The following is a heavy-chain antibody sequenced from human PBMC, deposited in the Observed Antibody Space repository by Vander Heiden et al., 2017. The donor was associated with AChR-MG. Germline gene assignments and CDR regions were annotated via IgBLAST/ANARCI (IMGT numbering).Heavy chain of an antibody. CDR1: GFTLSSDW. CDR2: IKQDGSEK. J-gene: IGHJ2*01. Sequence: EVQLVESGGGLVQPGGSLRLSCAAPGFTLSSDWMSWVRQAPGKGLEWVANIKQDGSEKYYVDSVKGRFTISRDNAKNSLYLQMNSLRAEDTAVYYCARGPGDDYGDYVWYFDLWGRGTLVTVSS. V-gene: IGHV3-7*01. D-gene: IGHD4-17*01. CDR3: ARGPGDDYGDYVWYFDL.